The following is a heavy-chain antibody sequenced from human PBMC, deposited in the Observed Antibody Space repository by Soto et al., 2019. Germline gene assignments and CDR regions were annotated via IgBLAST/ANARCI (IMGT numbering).Heavy chain of an antibody. CDR2: LSGSGGRT. D-gene: IGHD3-10*01. CDR3: SARRATLRETPLGPEY. CDR1: GFAFSSFA. J-gene: IGHJ4*02. V-gene: IGHV3-23*01. Sequence: PGGSLRLSCAASGFAFSSFAMSWVRQAPGKGLEWVSGLSGSGGRTYYADSVKGRLTISRDNSKNTLYLQVNSLRAEDTAFYYCSARRATLRETPLGPEYWGQGSLVTVSS.